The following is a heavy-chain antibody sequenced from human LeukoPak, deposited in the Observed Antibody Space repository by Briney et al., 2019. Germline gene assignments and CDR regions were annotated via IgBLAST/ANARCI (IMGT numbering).Heavy chain of an antibody. CDR3: VNQISGWVY. CDR2: IYRDGST. D-gene: IGHD6-19*01. CDR1: GFNVSSNY. Sequence: PGGSLRLSCAASGFNVSSNYMTWVRQAPGKGLEWVSVIYRDGSTYYADSVKGRFTISRDNSKNMLFLQMTSLRAEDTAVYYCVNQISGWVYWGQGTLVTVSS. V-gene: IGHV3-66*01. J-gene: IGHJ4*02.